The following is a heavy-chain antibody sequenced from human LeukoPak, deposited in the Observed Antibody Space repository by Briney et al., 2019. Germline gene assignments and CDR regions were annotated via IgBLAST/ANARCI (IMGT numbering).Heavy chain of an antibody. CDR1: GFTFNSYA. D-gene: IGHD3-22*01. J-gene: IGHJ4*02. CDR2: ISTSGAST. V-gene: IGHV3-23*01. CDR3: AKGHDSSGYSQTFFDY. Sequence: GGSLRLSCAASGFTFNSYAMSWVRQAPGKGLEWVSSISTSGASTYYADSVKGRFTISRDNSKNTLYLQLNSLRAEDTAVYHCAKGHDSSGYSQTFFDYWGQGTLVTVSS.